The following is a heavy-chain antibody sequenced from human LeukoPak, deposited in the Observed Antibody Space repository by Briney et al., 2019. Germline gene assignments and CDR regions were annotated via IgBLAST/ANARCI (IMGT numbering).Heavy chain of an antibody. D-gene: IGHD6-25*01. CDR1: GFTFSSYG. J-gene: IGHJ4*02. CDR2: IRYDGSNK. Sequence: PGGSLRLSCVASGFTFSSYGMHWVRQAPGKGLEWVAFIRYDGSNKYYADSVKGRFTISRDNSKNTLYLQMNSLKTEDTAVYYCAKDSLGSGWYFDYCGQGTLVTVSS. V-gene: IGHV3-30*02. CDR3: AKDSLGSGWYFDY.